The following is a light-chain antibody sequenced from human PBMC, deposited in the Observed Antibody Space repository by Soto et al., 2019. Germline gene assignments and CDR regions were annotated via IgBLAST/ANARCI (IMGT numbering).Light chain of an antibody. Sequence: AIQMTQSPSSLSASVGDRVTITCRASQGIRTELGWYQQKPGKAPELLIYGSSILQSGVPSRFSGSGSGTDFTLTISSLQPEDFAPYYCLQDYNSPRTFGQGTKVEIK. J-gene: IGKJ1*01. CDR1: QGIRTE. CDR2: GSS. V-gene: IGKV1-6*01. CDR3: LQDYNSPRT.